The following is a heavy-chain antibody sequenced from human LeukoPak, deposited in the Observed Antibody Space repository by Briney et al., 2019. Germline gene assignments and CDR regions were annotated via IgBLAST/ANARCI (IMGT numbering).Heavy chain of an antibody. CDR1: GFTFSSYA. D-gene: IGHD3-10*01. V-gene: IGHV3-30-3*01. CDR3: AKLGRRVSY. J-gene: IGHJ4*02. CDR2: ISYDGSNK. Sequence: GGSLRLSCAASGFTFSSYAMHWVRQAPGKGLEWVAVISYDGSNKYYADSVKGRFTISRDNSKNTLYLQMNSLRAEDTAVYYCAKLGRRVSYWGQGTLVTVSS.